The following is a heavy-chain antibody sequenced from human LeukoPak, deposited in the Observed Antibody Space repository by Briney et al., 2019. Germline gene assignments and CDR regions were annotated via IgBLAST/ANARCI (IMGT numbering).Heavy chain of an antibody. CDR3: AKPLQEKRQTFDS. D-gene: IGHD1-1*01. J-gene: IGHJ4*02. CDR1: GFTFNKYD. CDR2: IGGGSSGT. V-gene: IGHV3-23*01. Sequence: GGSLRLSCAPSGFTFNKYDLTWVRQAPGKGLEWVSTIGGGSSGTYYADSVKGRFTISTDSSKNTLYLQMNSLRADDTAVYYCAKPLQEKRQTFDSWGQGTLVTVSS.